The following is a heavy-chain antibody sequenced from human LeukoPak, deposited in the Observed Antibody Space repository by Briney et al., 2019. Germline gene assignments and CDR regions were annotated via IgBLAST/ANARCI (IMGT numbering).Heavy chain of an antibody. D-gene: IGHD3-22*01. CDR3: ARALDYYDSSGYLHSFDY. CDR1: GGSISSGGYS. Sequence: PSETLSLTCAVSGGSISSGGYSWSWIRQPPGKGLEWIGYIYHSGSTYYNPSLKSRVTISVDRSKNQFSLKLSSVTAADTAVYYCARALDYYDSSGYLHSFDYWGQGTLVTVSS. V-gene: IGHV4-30-2*01. J-gene: IGHJ4*02. CDR2: IYHSGST.